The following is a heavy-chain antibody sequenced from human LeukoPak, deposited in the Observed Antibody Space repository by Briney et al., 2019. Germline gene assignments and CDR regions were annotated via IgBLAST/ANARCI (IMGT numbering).Heavy chain of an antibody. D-gene: IGHD1-14*01. CDR2: IYYSGST. J-gene: IGHJ4*02. V-gene: IGHV4-59*01. CDR1: GGSISSYY. CDR3: ASTGSPGDY. Sequence: SETLSLTCTVSGGSISSYYWSWIRQPPGKGLEWIGYIYYSGSTNYNPSLKSRVTISVDTSKNQFSLKLNSVTAADTAVYYCASTGSPGDYWGQGTLVTVSS.